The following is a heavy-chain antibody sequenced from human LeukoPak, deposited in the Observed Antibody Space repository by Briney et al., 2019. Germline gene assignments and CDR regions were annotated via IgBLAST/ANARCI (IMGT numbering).Heavy chain of an antibody. CDR3: VTAPMISYGDYLN. J-gene: IGHJ4*02. CDR2: ISNDGNNK. Sequence: PGGSLRLSCAASGFPFSSYGMHWVRQAPGKGLEWVAAISNDGNNKFYADSVKGRFTMSRDNPKNTMNLQMNSLRAEDTAVYYCVTAPMISYGDYLNWGQGTLVTVSS. D-gene: IGHD4-17*01. V-gene: IGHV3-30*03. CDR1: GFPFSSYG.